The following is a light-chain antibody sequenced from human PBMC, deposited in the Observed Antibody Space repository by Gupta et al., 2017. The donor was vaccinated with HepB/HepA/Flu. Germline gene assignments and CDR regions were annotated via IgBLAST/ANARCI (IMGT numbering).Light chain of an antibody. CDR2: DVS. J-gene: IGLJ3*02. V-gene: IGLV2-11*01. CDR3: CSFVGGYTLV. Sequence: QSALTQPRAVSGSPGQSVSISCTGTSSDVGRYDYVSWYQQHPGKAPKLIMYDVSKRRAGVPDRYSGSKSGNTASLTISGLQLEDEADYYCCSFVGGYTLVFGGGTKLTVL. CDR1: SSDVGRYDY.